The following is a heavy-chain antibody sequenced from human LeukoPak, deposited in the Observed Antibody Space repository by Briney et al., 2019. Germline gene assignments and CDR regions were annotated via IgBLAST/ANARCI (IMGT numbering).Heavy chain of an antibody. CDR1: GYTFTSYY. V-gene: IGHV1-46*01. J-gene: IGHJ4*02. CDR3: ARVEKVPPHYDSSGYSNT. CDR2: INPSGGST. Sequence: GASVKVSCKASGYTFTSYYMHWVRQAPGQGLEWMGIINPSGGSTSYAQKFQGRVTMTRDTSTSTVYMELSSLRSEDTAVYYCARVEKVPPHYDSSGYSNTWGQGTLVTVSS. D-gene: IGHD3-22*01.